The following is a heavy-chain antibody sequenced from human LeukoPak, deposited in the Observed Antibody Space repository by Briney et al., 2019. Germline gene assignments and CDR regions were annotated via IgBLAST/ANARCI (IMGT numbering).Heavy chain of an antibody. D-gene: IGHD3-10*01. Sequence: ASVKVSCKASGYTFTHYFAHWVRQAPGQGLQWMGWINPNTGATSYPQKFQGRVTITRDTSISTAYMELRSLRSDDTAIYYCVRDGGSGSPYDFWGQGTLVTVSS. CDR3: VRDGGSGSPYDF. J-gene: IGHJ4*02. CDR2: INPNTGAT. CDR1: GYTFTHYF. V-gene: IGHV1-2*02.